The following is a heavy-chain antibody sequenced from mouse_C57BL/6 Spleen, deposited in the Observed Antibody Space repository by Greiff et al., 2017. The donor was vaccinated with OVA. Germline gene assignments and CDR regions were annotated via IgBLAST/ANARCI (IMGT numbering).Heavy chain of an antibody. Sequence: EVMLVESGGGLVKPGGSLTLSCAASGFTFSSYAMSWVRQTPAKRLEWVATISDGGSYTYYPDYVKGRFTISRDNAKNNLYLKMSHLKSENTAMYYCAKDHYYGSRYYFDYWGQGTTLTVSS. CDR1: GFTFSSYA. CDR3: AKDHYYGSRYYFDY. CDR2: ISDGGSYT. V-gene: IGHV5-4*01. D-gene: IGHD1-1*01. J-gene: IGHJ2*01.